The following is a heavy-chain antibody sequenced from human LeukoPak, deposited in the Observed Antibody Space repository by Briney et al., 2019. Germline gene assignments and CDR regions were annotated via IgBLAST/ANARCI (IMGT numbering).Heavy chain of an antibody. V-gene: IGHV3-11*04. D-gene: IGHD2-2*01. CDR3: ARDWDYCSSTSCYDAFDI. CDR2: ISSSSSTI. Sequence: PGGSLRLSCAASGFTFSDYYMSWIRQAPGKGLEWVSYISSSSSTIYYADSVKGRFTISRDNAKNSLYLQMNSLRAEDTAVYYCARDWDYCSSTSCYDAFDIWGQGTMVTVSS. J-gene: IGHJ3*02. CDR1: GFTFSDYY.